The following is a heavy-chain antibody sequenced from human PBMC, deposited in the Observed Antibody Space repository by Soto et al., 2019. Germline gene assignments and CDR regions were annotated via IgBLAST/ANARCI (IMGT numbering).Heavy chain of an antibody. Sequence: PGGSLRLSCAASGFTFSSYSMNWVRQDPGKGLEWVSGISWNSSCIYYADSVKGRFTISRDNAKNSLYLQMNSLRAEDTALYYCAKGERFDWFRYRGFDPWGQGTLVTVSS. D-gene: IGHD3-9*01. V-gene: IGHV3-21*04. CDR2: ISWNSSCI. CDR3: AKGERFDWFRYRGFDP. CDR1: GFTFSSYS. J-gene: IGHJ5*02.